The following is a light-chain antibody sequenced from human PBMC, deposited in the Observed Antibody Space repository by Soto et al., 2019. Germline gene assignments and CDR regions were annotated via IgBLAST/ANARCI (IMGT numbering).Light chain of an antibody. CDR1: SSDVGGYNY. CDR2: DVS. V-gene: IGLV2-14*01. J-gene: IGLJ1*01. CDR3: SSYTSSSTLV. Sequence: QSVLTQPASVSGAPGQSITISCTGTSSDVGGYNYVSWYQQHLGKAPKLMIYDVSNRPSGVSNRFSGSKSGNTASLTISGLQAEDEADNYCSSYTSSSTLVFGTGTQLTV.